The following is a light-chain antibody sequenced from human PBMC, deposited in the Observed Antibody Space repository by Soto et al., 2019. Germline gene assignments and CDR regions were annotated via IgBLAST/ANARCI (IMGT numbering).Light chain of an antibody. CDR3: QQYNSYSLT. CDR1: QSISSW. V-gene: IGKV1-5*01. Sequence: DIPMTQSPSTLSASVGDRVTITCRASQSISSWLAWYQQKPGKAPKVLIYDASSLESGVPLRFSGSGSGTEFTLTNSSLQPDDFATYYCQQYNSYSLTFGGGTKVEIK. J-gene: IGKJ4*01. CDR2: DAS.